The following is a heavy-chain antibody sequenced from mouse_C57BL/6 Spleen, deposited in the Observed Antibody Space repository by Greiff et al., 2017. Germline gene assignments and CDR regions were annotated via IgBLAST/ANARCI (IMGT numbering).Heavy chain of an antibody. CDR2: IYPGSGST. Sequence: QVQLQQPGAELVKPGASVKMSCKASGYTFTSYWITWVKQRPGQGLEWIGDIYPGSGSTNYNEKFKSKATLTVDTSSSTAYMQLSSLTSEDSAVYYCAREWYYGSRGWFAYWGQGTLVTVSA. V-gene: IGHV1-55*01. CDR3: AREWYYGSRGWFAY. D-gene: IGHD1-1*01. CDR1: GYTFTSYW. J-gene: IGHJ3*01.